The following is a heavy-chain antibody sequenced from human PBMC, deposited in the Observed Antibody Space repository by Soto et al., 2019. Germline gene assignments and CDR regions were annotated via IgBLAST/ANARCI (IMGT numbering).Heavy chain of an antibody. D-gene: IGHD6-13*01. Sequence: GASVKVSCKASGYTFPSYAMHWVRQAPGQRLEWMGWINAGNGNTKYSQKFQGRVTITRDTSASTAYMELSSLRSEDTAVYYCARPISSSWFFDYWGQGTLVNVSS. CDR1: GYTFPSYA. J-gene: IGHJ4*02. CDR3: ARPISSSWFFDY. V-gene: IGHV1-3*01. CDR2: INAGNGNT.